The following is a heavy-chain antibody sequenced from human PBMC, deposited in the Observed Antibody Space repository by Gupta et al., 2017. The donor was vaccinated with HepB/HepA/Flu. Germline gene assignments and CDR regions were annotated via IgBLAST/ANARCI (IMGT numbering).Heavy chain of an antibody. J-gene: IGHJ4*02. Sequence: EAQLVASAGGLVQPGRSLPLSCTTSGFTFGDYAMTWVGQAPGKGREWVGFVRSKTEGGTTEYAEYVKGRCTISRDDSKSIAYLKMNSLKTEDTAGEYCVHDSSGYADSFDDWGQGNRVTVSS. CDR2: VRSKTEGGTT. CDR3: VHDSSGYADSFDD. CDR1: GFTFGDYA. V-gene: IGHV3-49*04. D-gene: IGHD3-22*01.